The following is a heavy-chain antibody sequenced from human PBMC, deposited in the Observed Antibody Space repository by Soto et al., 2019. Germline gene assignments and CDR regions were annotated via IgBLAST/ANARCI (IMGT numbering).Heavy chain of an antibody. CDR2: IIPMFGTA. V-gene: IGHV1-69*12. CDR1: GGNFSTYA. Sequence: QVQLVPSGAEVKKPESSVKVSCNAPGGNFSTYAISWVRQAPGQGLEWMGGIIPMFGTANYAQRFQDRVTITAYESTNTVYMELSSLRAEYTAVYFCASGIQLWLRRINNGYSGWGQGTLVTVSS. CDR3: ASGIQLWLRRINNGYSG. D-gene: IGHD5-18*01. J-gene: IGHJ4*02.